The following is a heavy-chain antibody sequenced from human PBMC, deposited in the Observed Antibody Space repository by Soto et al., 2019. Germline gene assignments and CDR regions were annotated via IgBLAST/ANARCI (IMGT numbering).Heavy chain of an antibody. CDR2: VYHTGRT. V-gene: IGHV4-61*01. Sequence: SETLSLTCTVSGGSFKSGSYSWSWIRQPPGKGLEWIGYVYHTGRTSYNPSLKSRVSISMDTSKNQFSLNLDSVTAADTAMYYCARHISEWQQLGGRFDPWGQGTLVTVSS. J-gene: IGHJ5*02. D-gene: IGHD6-13*01. CDR1: GGSFKSGSYS. CDR3: ARHISEWQQLGGRFDP.